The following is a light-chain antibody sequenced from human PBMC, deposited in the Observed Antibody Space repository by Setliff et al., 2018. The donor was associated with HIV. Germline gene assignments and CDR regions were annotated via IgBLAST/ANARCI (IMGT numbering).Light chain of an antibody. V-gene: IGLV3-21*04. CDR3: QVWDSSSDHYV. J-gene: IGLJ1*01. CDR2: YDS. Sequence: SYELTQPPSVSVAPGKTARITCGGNNIGSKSVHWYQQKPGRAPVLVIYYDSDRPSGIPERFSGSNSGNTATLTISRVEAGDEADYYCQVWDSSSDHYVFGTGTKV. CDR1: NIGSKS.